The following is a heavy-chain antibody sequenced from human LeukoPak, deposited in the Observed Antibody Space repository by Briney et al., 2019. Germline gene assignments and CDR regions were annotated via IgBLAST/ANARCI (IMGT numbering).Heavy chain of an antibody. J-gene: IGHJ3*01. CDR1: GFTFSSYS. CDR2: ISSSSSTI. V-gene: IGHV3-48*01. CDR3: ARDYGWFGEYIDAFDL. Sequence: PGGSLRLSCAASGFTFSSYSMNWFRQAPGKGLEWVSYISSSSSTIYYADSVKGRFTTSRDNAKNSLYLQMNSLGAEDTAVYYCARDYGWFGEYIDAFDLWGQGTMVTVSS. D-gene: IGHD3-10*01.